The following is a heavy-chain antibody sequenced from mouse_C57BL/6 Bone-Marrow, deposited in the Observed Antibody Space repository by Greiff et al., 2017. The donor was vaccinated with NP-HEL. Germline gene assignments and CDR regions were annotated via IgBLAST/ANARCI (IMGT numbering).Heavy chain of an antibody. CDR2: ISSGGSYT. J-gene: IGHJ3*01. Sequence: EVKVEESGEGLVKPGGSLKLSCAASGFTFSSYGMSWVRQTPDKRLEWVATISSGGSYTYYPDSVKGRFTISRDNAKNTLYLQMSSLKSEDTAMYYCASPYDYDVAWFAYWGQGTLVTVSA. CDR3: ASPYDYDVAWFAY. CDR1: GFTFSSYG. V-gene: IGHV5-6*03. D-gene: IGHD2-4*01.